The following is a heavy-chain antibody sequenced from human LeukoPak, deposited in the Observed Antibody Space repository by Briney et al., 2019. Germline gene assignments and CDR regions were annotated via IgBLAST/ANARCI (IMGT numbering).Heavy chain of an antibody. V-gene: IGHV3-23*01. CDR1: GFTFSSYA. J-gene: IGHJ4*02. Sequence: GGSLRLSCAASGFTFSSYAMSWVRQAPGKGLNGVSAISGSGGSTYYADSVKGRFTISRDNSKNTLYLQMNSLRAEDTAVYYCANHYGSGTSYFDYWGQGTLVTVSS. D-gene: IGHD3-10*01. CDR2: ISGSGGST. CDR3: ANHYGSGTSYFDY.